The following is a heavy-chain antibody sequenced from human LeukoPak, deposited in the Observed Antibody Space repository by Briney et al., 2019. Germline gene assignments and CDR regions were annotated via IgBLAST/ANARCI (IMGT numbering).Heavy chain of an antibody. CDR3: ARYVWGSYPTFEDY. CDR1: GGSISSYY. J-gene: IGHJ4*02. CDR2: IYYSGST. Sequence: PSETLSLTCTVSGGSISSYYWNWIRQPPGEGLEWIGYIYYSGSTNYNTSLKSRLTMSVDTSKNQFSLKLSSVTAADTAVYYCARYVWGSYPTFEDYWGQGTLVTVSS. V-gene: IGHV4-59*01. D-gene: IGHD3-16*02.